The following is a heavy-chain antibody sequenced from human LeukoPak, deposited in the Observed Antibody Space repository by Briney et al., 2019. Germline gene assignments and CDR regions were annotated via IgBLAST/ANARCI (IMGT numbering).Heavy chain of an antibody. CDR3: ARGRSVVEPAAHFDI. CDR1: GGPISSYY. Sequence: SETLSLTCTVSGGPISSYYWSWIRQPAGKGLEWIGRVSTGGSTSYNPSLKSRVTMSIDTSKNQFSLKLSSMTAADTAVYYCARGRSVVEPAAHFDIWGQGTMVTVSS. V-gene: IGHV4-4*07. J-gene: IGHJ3*02. D-gene: IGHD2-2*01. CDR2: VSTGGST.